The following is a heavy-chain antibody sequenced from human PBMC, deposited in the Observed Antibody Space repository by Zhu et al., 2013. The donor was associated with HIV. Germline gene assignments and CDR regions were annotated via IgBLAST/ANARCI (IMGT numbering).Heavy chain of an antibody. V-gene: IGHV4-38-2*02. CDR1: GYSISSGYY. D-gene: IGHD6-13*01. CDR2: IYHTGNT. Sequence: QVQLQESGPGLVKPSETLSLTCTVSGYSISSGYYWGWIRQPPGKGPEWIGNIYHTGNTHYNASLKSRVIISVDTSKNQFSLILTSVTAADTAVYYCAKCIAEMNWFDPWGQGTLVTVS. CDR3: AKCIAEMNWFDP. J-gene: IGHJ5*02.